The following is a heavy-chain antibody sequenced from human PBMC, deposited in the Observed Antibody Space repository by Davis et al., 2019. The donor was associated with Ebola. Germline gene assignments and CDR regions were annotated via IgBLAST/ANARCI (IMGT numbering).Heavy chain of an antibody. V-gene: IGHV4-59*01. CDR1: GGSISSYY. Sequence: PSETLSLTCTVSGGSISSYYCSWIRQPPGKGLEWIGYIYYSGSTNYNPSLKSRVTISVDTSKNQFSLKLSSVTAADTAVYYCARGPYDYHDYWGQGTLVTVSS. CDR2: IYYSGST. J-gene: IGHJ4*02. CDR3: ARGPYDYHDY. D-gene: IGHD3-16*01.